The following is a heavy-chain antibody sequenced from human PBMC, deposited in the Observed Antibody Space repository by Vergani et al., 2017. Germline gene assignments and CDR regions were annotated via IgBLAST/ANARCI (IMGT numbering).Heavy chain of an antibody. D-gene: IGHD3-16*02. J-gene: IGHJ4*02. CDR3: ASIARAPTRRNPPPDS. CDR1: GGSFSDYY. V-gene: IGHV4-34*01. CDR2: VNHGGST. Sequence: QVQLQEWGAGLLKTSETLSLTCGVSGGSFSDYYWSWIRQAPGMGLEWIGEVNHGGSTNYNPSLKSRVSISVDTSKNQFSLRLTSVTAADSALYFCASIARAPTRRNPPPDSWGQGILVTVSS.